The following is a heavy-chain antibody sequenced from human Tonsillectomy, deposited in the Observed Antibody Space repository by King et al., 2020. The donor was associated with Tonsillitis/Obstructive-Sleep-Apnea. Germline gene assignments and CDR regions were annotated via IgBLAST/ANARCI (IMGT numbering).Heavy chain of an antibody. CDR1: GGTFSSYA. D-gene: IGHD6-13*01. CDR2: IIPIVGTA. J-gene: IGHJ5*02. Sequence: QLVQSGAEVKKPGSSVKVSCKASGGTFSSYAINWVRQAPGQGLEWMGGIIPIVGTANYAQKFQGRVTITADEATSTAYMELSSLRSEDTAVYYCARDIRVVAAAGTFWFDPWGQGTLVTVSS. CDR3: ARDIRVVAAAGTFWFDP. V-gene: IGHV1-69*12.